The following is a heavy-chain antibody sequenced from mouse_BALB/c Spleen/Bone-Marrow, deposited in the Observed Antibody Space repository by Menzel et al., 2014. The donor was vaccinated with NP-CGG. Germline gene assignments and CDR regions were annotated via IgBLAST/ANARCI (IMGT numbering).Heavy chain of an antibody. CDR2: IWSGGST. J-gene: IGHJ4*01. Sequence: QVQLQQSGPDLVQPSQSLSITCTASGFSLINYDVHWVRQSPGEGLEWLGVIWSGGSTDYNAAFISRLSISKDNSKSQVFVKMNSLQANDTAIYYCATYIHYVMDYWGQGTSVTVSS. V-gene: IGHV2-2*02. CDR3: ATYIHYVMDY. CDR1: GFSLINYD.